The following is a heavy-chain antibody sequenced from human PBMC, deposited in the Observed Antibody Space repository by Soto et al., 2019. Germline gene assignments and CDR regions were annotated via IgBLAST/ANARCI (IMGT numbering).Heavy chain of an antibody. J-gene: IGHJ4*02. D-gene: IGHD3-16*01. CDR1: GGSISSGGYY. CDR2: IYYSGST. V-gene: IGHV4-31*03. Sequence: QVQLQESGPGLVKPSQTLSLTCTVSGGSISSGGYYWSWIRQHPGKGLEWIGSIYYSGSTYYNPSPXRXXTISVDTSKNQFSLKLSSVTAAATAVYYCARGVLHWGQGTLVTVSS. CDR3: ARGVLH.